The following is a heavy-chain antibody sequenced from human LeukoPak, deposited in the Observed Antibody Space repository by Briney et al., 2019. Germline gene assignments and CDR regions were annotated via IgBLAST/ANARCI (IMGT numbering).Heavy chain of an antibody. CDR3: TKAPRTYFDY. V-gene: IGHV3-64*01. CDR2: ISSNGGST. J-gene: IGHJ4*02. CDR1: GFTFSSYA. Sequence: PGGSLRLSCTASGFTFSSYAMHWVRQAPGKGLEYVSAISSNGGSTYYANSVKGRFTISRDNSKNTLYLQMNSLRAEDTAVYYCTKAPRTYFDYWGQGTLVTVSS.